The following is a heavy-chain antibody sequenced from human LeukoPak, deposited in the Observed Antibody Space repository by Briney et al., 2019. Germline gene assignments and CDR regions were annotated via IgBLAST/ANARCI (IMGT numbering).Heavy chain of an antibody. CDR2: IIPIFGTA. V-gene: IGHV1-69*05. J-gene: IGHJ3*02. Sequence: GASVRVSCKASGGTFSSYAISWVRQAPGQGLEWMGRIIPIFGTANYAQKFQGRVTITTDESTSTAYMELSSLRSEDTAVYYCARPDSSNNYFHAFDIWGQGTMVTVSS. CDR3: ARPDSSNNYFHAFDI. D-gene: IGHD5-24*01. CDR1: GGTFSSYA.